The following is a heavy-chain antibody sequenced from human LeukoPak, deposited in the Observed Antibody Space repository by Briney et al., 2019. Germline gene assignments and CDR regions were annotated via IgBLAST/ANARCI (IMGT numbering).Heavy chain of an antibody. CDR1: GGSISSSSYY. Sequence: SETLSLTCTVSGGSISSSSYYWGWIRQPPGKGLEWIGSIYYSGSTYYNPSLKSRVTISVDTSKNQFSLKLSSVTAADTAVYYCARELYGSGSYSAFDIWGQGTVVTVSS. V-gene: IGHV4-39*07. J-gene: IGHJ3*02. CDR2: IYYSGST. D-gene: IGHD3-10*01. CDR3: ARELYGSGSYSAFDI.